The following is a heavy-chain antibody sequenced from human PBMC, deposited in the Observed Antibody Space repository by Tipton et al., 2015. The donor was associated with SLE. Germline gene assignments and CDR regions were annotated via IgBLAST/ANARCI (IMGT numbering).Heavy chain of an antibody. CDR1: GGSISSGGYY. V-gene: IGHV4-31*03. CDR2: IYYSGST. D-gene: IGHD1-26*01. Sequence: TLSLTCTVSGGSISSGGYYWSWIRQHPGKGLEWIGYIYYSGSTYYNPSLKSRVTISVDTSKNQFSLKLSSVTAADTAVYYCARWVGSSYPFDYWGQGTLVTVSS. J-gene: IGHJ4*02. CDR3: ARWVGSSYPFDY.